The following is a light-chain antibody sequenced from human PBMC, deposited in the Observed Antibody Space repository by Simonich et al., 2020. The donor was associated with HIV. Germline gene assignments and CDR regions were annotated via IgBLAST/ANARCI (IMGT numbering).Light chain of an antibody. Sequence: QSALTQPASVSGSPGQSITISCTGTSSDVGGYNYVSWYQQHPGKAPKLTIYDVSKRPSGVSNRFSGSKSGNTASLTISGLQAEDEADYYGSSYTSSSTLVFGGGTKLTVL. J-gene: IGLJ2*01. CDR2: DVS. V-gene: IGLV2-14*01. CDR3: SSYTSSSTLV. CDR1: SSDVGGYNY.